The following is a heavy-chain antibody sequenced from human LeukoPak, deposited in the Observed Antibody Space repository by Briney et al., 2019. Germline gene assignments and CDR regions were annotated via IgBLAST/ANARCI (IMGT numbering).Heavy chain of an antibody. Sequence: GGSLRLSCTASGFTFNSSWMHWVRQAPGKGLMWVSRINSDGSSTIYADSVRGRFTISRDNAKDTLYLQMNSLRAEDTALYYCAKGGVPDIVVVVAAAFDIWGQGTMVTVSS. CDR2: INSDGSST. V-gene: IGHV3-74*01. D-gene: IGHD2-15*01. CDR1: GFTFNSSW. J-gene: IGHJ3*02. CDR3: AKGGVPDIVVVVAAAFDI.